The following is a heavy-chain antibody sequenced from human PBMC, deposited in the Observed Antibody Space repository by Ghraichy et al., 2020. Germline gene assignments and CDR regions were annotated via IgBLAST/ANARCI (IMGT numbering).Heavy chain of an antibody. CDR2: ISDTSGAT. Sequence: GGSLRLSCAASGFKFNTYAMSWVRQAPGKGLEWVSAISDTSGATYYADSVRGRFTISKDNSKKMLFLEMNSLRADDTALYYCASDYYATSGYDHWGQGTLVTVSS. J-gene: IGHJ4*02. D-gene: IGHD3-22*01. CDR1: GFKFNTYA. CDR3: ASDYYATSGYDH. V-gene: IGHV3-23*01.